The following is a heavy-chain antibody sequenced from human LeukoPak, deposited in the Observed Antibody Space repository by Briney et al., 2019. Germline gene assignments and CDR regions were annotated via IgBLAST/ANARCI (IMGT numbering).Heavy chain of an antibody. J-gene: IGHJ6*02. CDR1: GGTFSSYA. CDR2: IIPIFGIA. D-gene: IGHD1-14*01. V-gene: IGHV1-69*13. Sequence: SVKVSCKASGGTFSSYAISWVRQAPGQGLEWMGGIIPIFGIANYAQKFQGRVTITADESTSTAYMELSSLRSEDTAVYYCARRPAERPPLDYYYYYGMDVWGQGTTVTVSS. CDR3: ARRPAERPPLDYYYYYGMDV.